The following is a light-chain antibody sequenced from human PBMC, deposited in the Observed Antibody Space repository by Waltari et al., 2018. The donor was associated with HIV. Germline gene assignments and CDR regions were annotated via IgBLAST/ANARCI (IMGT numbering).Light chain of an antibody. Sequence: QSALTQPPSASGSPEQSVTLSCTGTRSDIGNYAYVSWYQQHPGKAPKLLIYEVDTRPSGVPDRFSGSKSGDTASLTVSGLQAEDEADYYCASYGGRNNRVLFGGGTRLTVL. CDR3: ASYGGRNNRVL. V-gene: IGLV2-8*01. CDR1: RSDIGNYAY. J-gene: IGLJ2*01. CDR2: EVD.